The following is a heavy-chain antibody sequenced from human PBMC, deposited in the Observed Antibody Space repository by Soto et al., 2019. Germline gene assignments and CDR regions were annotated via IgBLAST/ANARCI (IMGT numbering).Heavy chain of an antibody. V-gene: IGHV2-5*02. Sequence: QITLKESGPTLVKPTQTLTLTCTFCGFSLSSTRMAVGWIRQPPGKALEWLALIYWDDDKRYSPFLKSRLTIXXXTXKNQVVLTMSNMDPVDTARYYCAHIVVAGLGYYFDYWGQGTLVTVSS. CDR3: AHIVVAGLGYYFDY. CDR1: GFSLSSTRMA. CDR2: IYWDDDK. J-gene: IGHJ4*02. D-gene: IGHD6-19*01.